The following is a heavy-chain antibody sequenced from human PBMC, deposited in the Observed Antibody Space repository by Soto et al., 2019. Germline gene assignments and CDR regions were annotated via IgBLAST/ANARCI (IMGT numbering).Heavy chain of an antibody. CDR2: IYYNGST. J-gene: IGHJ4*02. Sequence: QVQLQESGPGLVKHSETLSLTCTVSGDSIIPYYWSWIRQPPGKGLEWIGYIYYNGSTNYNPSLKSRVPISVDTSKNQFSLKLNSVTATDTAVYDCARGRVWELFQPYYFDYWGQGTLVPVSS. D-gene: IGHD3-10*01. CDR3: ARGRVWELFQPYYFDY. V-gene: IGHV4-59*08. CDR1: GDSIIPYY.